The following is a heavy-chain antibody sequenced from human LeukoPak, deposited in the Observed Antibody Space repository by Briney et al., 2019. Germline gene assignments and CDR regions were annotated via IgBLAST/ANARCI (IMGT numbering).Heavy chain of an antibody. V-gene: IGHV4-59*01. CDR2: IYYSGST. CDR3: GRYRSAGTEGIGIDY. Sequence: KPSETPSLTCTVSGDSNSRYYWSWIRQPPREGPEWIGYIYYSGSTNYNPSLKSRVTISVDTSKNQFSLKLTSVTAADTAVYHCGRYRSAGTEGIGIDYWGQGILVTVSS. J-gene: IGHJ4*02. D-gene: IGHD1-7*01. CDR1: GDSNSRYY.